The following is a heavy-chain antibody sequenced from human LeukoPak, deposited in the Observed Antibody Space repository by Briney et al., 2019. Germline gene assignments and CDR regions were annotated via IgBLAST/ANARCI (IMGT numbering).Heavy chain of an antibody. D-gene: IGHD6-13*01. CDR3: AREGGYSSILY. V-gene: IGHV4-39*02. CDR1: GGSISSSSYY. CDR2: IYYSGST. Sequence: PSETLSLTCTVSGGSISSSSYYWGWIRQPPGKGLEWIGSIYYSGSTYYNPSLKSRVTISVDTSKNQFSLKLSSVTAADTAVYYCAREGGYSSILYWGQGTLVTVSS. J-gene: IGHJ4*02.